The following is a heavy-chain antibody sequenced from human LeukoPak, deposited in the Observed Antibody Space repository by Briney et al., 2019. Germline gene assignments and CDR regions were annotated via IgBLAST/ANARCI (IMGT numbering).Heavy chain of an antibody. D-gene: IGHD2-2*01. CDR3: AKTLDSYCSSTSCYHMDV. CDR1: GFTFSSYA. V-gene: IGHV3-23*01. Sequence: PGGSLRLSCSASGFTFSSYAMSWVRQAPGKGLEWVSAISGSGGSTYYADSVKGRFTISRDNSKNTLYLQMNSLRAEDTAVYYCAKTLDSYCSSTSCYHMDVWGKGTTVTVSS. CDR2: ISGSGGST. J-gene: IGHJ6*03.